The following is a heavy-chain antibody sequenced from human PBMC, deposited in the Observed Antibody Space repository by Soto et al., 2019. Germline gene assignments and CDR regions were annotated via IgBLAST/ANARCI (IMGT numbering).Heavy chain of an antibody. Sequence: SETLSLTCTVSGGSISSGDYYWSWIRQPPGKGLEWIGYIYYSGSTYYNPSLKSRVTISVDTSKNQFSLKLSSVTAADTAVYYCARALLETDAFDIWGQGTMVTVSS. J-gene: IGHJ3*02. CDR1: GGSISSGDYY. V-gene: IGHV4-30-4*01. CDR2: IYYSGST. CDR3: ARALLETDAFDI.